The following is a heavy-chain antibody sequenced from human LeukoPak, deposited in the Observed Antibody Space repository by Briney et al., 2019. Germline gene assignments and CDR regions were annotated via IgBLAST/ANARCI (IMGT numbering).Heavy chain of an antibody. V-gene: IGHV3-33*01. CDR3: ASGVYSSGWYLDY. CDR1: AFPFSSYG. Sequence: KTGGSQRLSCVASAFPFSSYGMHWVRQAPGKGLEWVAVIWHDGSHKYYADSVTGRFTISRDNSKNTLYLQMNSLGAEDTGVYYCASGVYSSGWYLDYWGQGTLVTVSS. J-gene: IGHJ4*02. CDR2: IWHDGSHK. D-gene: IGHD6-19*01.